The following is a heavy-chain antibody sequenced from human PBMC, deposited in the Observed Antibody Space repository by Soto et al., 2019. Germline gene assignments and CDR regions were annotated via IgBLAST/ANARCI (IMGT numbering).Heavy chain of an antibody. D-gene: IGHD2-2*01. CDR2: INAGNGNT. Sequence: ASVKVSCKASGYTFTSYAMHWVRQAPGQRLEWMGWINAGNGNTKYSQKFQGRVTITRDTSASTAYMELSSLRSEDTAVYYCARTAPIFCSSTSCSQYYFDYWGQGTLVTVSS. J-gene: IGHJ4*02. CDR1: GYTFTSYA. CDR3: ARTAPIFCSSTSCSQYYFDY. V-gene: IGHV1-3*01.